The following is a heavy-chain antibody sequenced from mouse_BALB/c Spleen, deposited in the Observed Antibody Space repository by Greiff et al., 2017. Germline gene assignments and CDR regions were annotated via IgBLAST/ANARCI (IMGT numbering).Heavy chain of an antibody. Sequence: EVQVVESGGGLVKPGGSLKLSCAASGFTFSSYAMSWVRQSPEKRLEWVAEISSGGSYTYYPDTVTGRFTISRDNAKNTLYLEMSSLRSEDTAMYYCARVYDGYYAMDYWGQGTSVTVSS. D-gene: IGHD2-3*01. V-gene: IGHV5-9-4*01. J-gene: IGHJ4*01. CDR2: ISSGGSYT. CDR1: GFTFSSYA. CDR3: ARVYDGYYAMDY.